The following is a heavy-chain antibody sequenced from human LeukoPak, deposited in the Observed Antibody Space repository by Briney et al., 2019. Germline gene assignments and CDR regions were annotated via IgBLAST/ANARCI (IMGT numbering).Heavy chain of an antibody. V-gene: IGHV1-46*01. CDR2: INPSGGST. Sequence: ASVEVSCKASGYTFTSYYMRWVRQAPGQGLEWMGIINPSGGSTSYAQKFQGRVTMTRDTSTSTVYMELSSLSSEDTAVYYCARGGRERYSSGWTDAFDIWGQGTMVTVSS. CDR3: ARGGRERYSSGWTDAFDI. J-gene: IGHJ3*02. CDR1: GYTFTSYY. D-gene: IGHD6-19*01.